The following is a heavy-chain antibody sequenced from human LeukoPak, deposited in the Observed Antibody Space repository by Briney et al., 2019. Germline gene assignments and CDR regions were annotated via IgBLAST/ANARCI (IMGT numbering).Heavy chain of an antibody. CDR2: ISSSSSYT. Sequence: GGSPRLSCAASGFTFSDYYMSWIRQAPGKGLEWVSYISSSSSYTNYADSVKGRFTISRDNAKNSLYLQMNSLRAEDTAVYYCARVPSSISSTAIIFYYFDYWGQGTLVTVSS. CDR3: ARVPSSISSTAIIFYYFDY. J-gene: IGHJ4*02. V-gene: IGHV3-11*06. CDR1: GFTFSDYY. D-gene: IGHD2-21*02.